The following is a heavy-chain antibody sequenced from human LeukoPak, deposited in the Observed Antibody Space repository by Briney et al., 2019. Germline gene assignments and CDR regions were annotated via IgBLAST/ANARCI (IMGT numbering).Heavy chain of an antibody. Sequence: GGSLRLSCAASGFTFSSYGMHWVRQAPGKGLEWVAVISYDGSNKYYADSVKGRFTISRDNSKNTLYLQMNSLRAEDTAVYYCASESGSYDDYWGQGTQVTVSS. CDR1: GFTFSSYG. V-gene: IGHV3-30*03. CDR3: ASESGSYDDY. J-gene: IGHJ4*02. D-gene: IGHD1-26*01. CDR2: ISYDGSNK.